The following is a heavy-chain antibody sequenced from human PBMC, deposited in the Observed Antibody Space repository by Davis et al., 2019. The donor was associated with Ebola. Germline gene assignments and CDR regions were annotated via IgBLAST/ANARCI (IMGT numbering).Heavy chain of an antibody. CDR3: AREAVVVVAATAYYYYGMDV. CDR1: GYTFTSYG. J-gene: IGHJ6*04. CDR2: ISAYNGNT. D-gene: IGHD2-15*01. Sequence: ASVKVSCKASGYTFTSYGISWVRQAPGQGLEWMGWISAYNGNTNYAQKLQGRVTMTTDTSTSTAYMELSSLRSEDTAVYYCAREAVVVVAATAYYYYGMDVWGKGTTVTVSS. V-gene: IGHV1-18*01.